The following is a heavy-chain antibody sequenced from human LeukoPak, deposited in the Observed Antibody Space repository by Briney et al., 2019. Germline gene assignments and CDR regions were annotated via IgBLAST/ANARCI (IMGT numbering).Heavy chain of an antibody. CDR3: ARRRGYSYGHFDY. J-gene: IGHJ4*02. CDR2: ISNDGSNK. D-gene: IGHD5-18*01. Sequence: GGSLRLSCAASGFTLSSYGMHWVRQAPGKGLEWVAVISNDGSNKYYADSVKGRFTISRDNSKNTLYLQMNSLRAEDTAVYYCARRRGYSYGHFDYWGQGTLVTVSS. CDR1: GFTLSSYG. V-gene: IGHV3-30*03.